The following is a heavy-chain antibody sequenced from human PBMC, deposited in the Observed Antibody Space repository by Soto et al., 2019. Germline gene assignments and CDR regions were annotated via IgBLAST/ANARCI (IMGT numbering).Heavy chain of an antibody. CDR1: GFTFNIYG. Sequence: VKLVESGGGVVQPGGSLRLSCAASGFTFNIYGMHWVRQAPDKGLEWVSLISYDGSNQYYADSVQGRFTISRDTSKNTLFLQMHSLRADDTAVYYCAKDQASGQGSFDSWGQGTLVNVSS. J-gene: IGHJ4*02. CDR2: ISYDGSNQ. CDR3: AKDQASGQGSFDS. V-gene: IGHV3-30*18.